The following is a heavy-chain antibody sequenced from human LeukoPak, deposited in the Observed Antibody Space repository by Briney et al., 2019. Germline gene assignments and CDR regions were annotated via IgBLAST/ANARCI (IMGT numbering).Heavy chain of an antibody. CDR1: GFTFSRYW. CDR3: ARDWGGENDY. D-gene: IGHD3-10*01. V-gene: IGHV3-7*01. J-gene: IGHJ4*02. Sequence: GGSLRLSCAASGFTFSRYWMTWVRQAPGKGLEWVANIKQDGSERYYVDSVKGRFTISRDNAKNSLYLQMNSLRDEDTAVYYCARDWGGENDYWGQGTLVTVSS. CDR2: IKQDGSER.